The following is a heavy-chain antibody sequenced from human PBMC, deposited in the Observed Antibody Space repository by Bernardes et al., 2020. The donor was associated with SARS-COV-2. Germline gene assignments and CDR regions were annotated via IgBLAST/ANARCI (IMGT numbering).Heavy chain of an antibody. D-gene: IGHD5-12*01. CDR3: ARAGDSGHEGYFDY. V-gene: IGHV3-21*01. CDR1: GFTFSSHR. Sequence: GGSLRLSCAASGFTFSSHRMHWVRQAPGKGLEWVSSISTSSSYIYYADSVKGRFTISRDNAKNSLYLQMNSLRAEDTAVFYCARAGDSGHEGYFDYWGQGTLVTVSS. J-gene: IGHJ4*02. CDR2: ISTSSSYI.